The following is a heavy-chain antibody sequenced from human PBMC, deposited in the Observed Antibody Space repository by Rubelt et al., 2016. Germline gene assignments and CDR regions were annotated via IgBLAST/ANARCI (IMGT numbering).Heavy chain of an antibody. CDR3: ARSIAARHPLDY. D-gene: IGHD6-6*01. J-gene: IGHJ4*02. V-gene: IGHV3-21*01. CDR2: ISSSSSYI. Sequence: EVQLVESGGGLVKPGGSLRLSCAASGFTFSSYSMTWVRQAPGKGLEWVSSISSSSSYIYYADSVKGPLTISGDNAKNSLYLQRNSLGAEDTAVYYCARSIAARHPLDYWGQGTLVTVSS. CDR1: GFTFSSYS.